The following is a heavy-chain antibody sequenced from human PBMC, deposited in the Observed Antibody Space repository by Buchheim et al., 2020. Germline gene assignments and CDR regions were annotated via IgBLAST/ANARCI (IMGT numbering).Heavy chain of an antibody. CDR1: GFTFSSYA. CDR2: IRGDGAKI. Sequence: EVQLLESGGGLVQPGGSLRLSCVASGFTFSSYAMSWVRQAPEKGLEWVSSIRGDGAKIEHADSVKGRFTISRDNSKNTLYLQLNSLRAEDMAVYYCAKAMFWNYDGSGYSSDYWGQGT. CDR3: AKAMFWNYDGSGYSSDY. J-gene: IGHJ4*02. D-gene: IGHD3-22*01. V-gene: IGHV3-23*01.